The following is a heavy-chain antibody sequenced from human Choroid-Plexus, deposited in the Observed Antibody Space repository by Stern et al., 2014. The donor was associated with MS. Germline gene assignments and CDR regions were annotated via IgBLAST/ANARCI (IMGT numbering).Heavy chain of an antibody. V-gene: IGHV3-30*18. Sequence: MQLVESGGGVVQPGRPLRLFCVASGFTLGSCAMHWVRQAPGKGLEWVAGVSYDGSNKYYADSGKGRFTISRDNSQNTLYMQMSSLRPEDTAVYYCAKDRQYLTYFFDHWGQGSLVTVSS. CDR2: VSYDGSNK. CDR3: AKDRQYLTYFFDH. CDR1: GFTLGSCA. J-gene: IGHJ5*02. D-gene: IGHD2/OR15-2a*01.